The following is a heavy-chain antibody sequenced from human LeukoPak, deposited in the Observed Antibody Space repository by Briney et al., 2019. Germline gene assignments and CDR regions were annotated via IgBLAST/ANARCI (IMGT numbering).Heavy chain of an antibody. V-gene: IGHV3-74*01. D-gene: IGHD3-22*01. J-gene: IGHJ5*02. CDR2: SYSDGSRT. Sequence: PGGSLRLSCAGSGFTLSSYWMHWVRQAPGKGLVWVSRSYSDGSRTNYADSVKGRFTISGDNAKNTLNLQMNSLRAEDTAVYYCARDLGQYYDTSDNWFDPWGQGTLVTVSS. CDR1: GFTLSSYW. CDR3: ARDLGQYYDTSDNWFDP.